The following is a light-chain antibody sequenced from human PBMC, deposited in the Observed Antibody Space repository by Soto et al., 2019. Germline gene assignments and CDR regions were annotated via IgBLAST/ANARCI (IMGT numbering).Light chain of an antibody. J-gene: IGLJ2*01. CDR3: CSYAGSRTLV. V-gene: IGLV2-23*01. CDR2: EGT. Sequence: QSALTQPASVSGSPGQSITISCTGTSSDVGSYNLVPWYQKYPGKAPKLMIYEGTKRPSGVSNRFSGSKSGNTASLTISGLQAEDEADYYCCSYAGSRTLVFGGGTKLTVL. CDR1: SSDVGSYNL.